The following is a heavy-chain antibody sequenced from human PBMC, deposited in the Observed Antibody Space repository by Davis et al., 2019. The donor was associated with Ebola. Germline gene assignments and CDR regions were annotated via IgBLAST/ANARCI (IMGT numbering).Heavy chain of an antibody. J-gene: IGHJ4*02. CDR3: VRDWSRDFDY. CDR1: GFTFSSYS. Sequence: GESLKISCVASGFTFSSYSMNWFRQAPGKGLEWVSSISDRGSYIYYADSVKGRFTISRDNANNSVYLQMESLRAEDAAVYYCVRDWSRDFDYWGQGTFVTVSS. V-gene: IGHV3-21*01. CDR2: ISDRGSYI. D-gene: IGHD3-3*01.